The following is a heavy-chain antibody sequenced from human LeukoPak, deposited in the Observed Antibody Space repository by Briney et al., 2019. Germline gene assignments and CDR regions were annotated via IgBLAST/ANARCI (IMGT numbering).Heavy chain of an antibody. CDR1: GFTFSSYW. J-gene: IGHJ4*02. CDR2: IKQDGSEK. V-gene: IGHV3-7*01. D-gene: IGHD2-15*01. Sequence: GGSLRLSCAASGFTFSSYWMSWVRQAPGKGLEWVANIKQDGSEKYYVDSVKGRFTISRDNAKNSLYLQMSSLRAEDTAVYYCARERAIGGSCYDYWGQGTLVTVSS. CDR3: ARERAIGGSCYDY.